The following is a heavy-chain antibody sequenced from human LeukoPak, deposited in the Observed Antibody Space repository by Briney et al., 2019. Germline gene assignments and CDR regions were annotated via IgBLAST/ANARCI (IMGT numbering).Heavy chain of an antibody. CDR3: AKRGDQYYFDS. CDR2: ISSSRYI. V-gene: IGHV3-21*01. CDR1: GFTFSTYS. Sequence: PGGSLRLSCAASGFTFSTYSMNWVRQAPGKGLEWVSSISSSRYIYYADSVKGRFTISRDNAKNSLYLQMNSLTAEDTAVYYCAKRGDQYYFDSWGQGALVTVSS. D-gene: IGHD2-2*01. J-gene: IGHJ4*02.